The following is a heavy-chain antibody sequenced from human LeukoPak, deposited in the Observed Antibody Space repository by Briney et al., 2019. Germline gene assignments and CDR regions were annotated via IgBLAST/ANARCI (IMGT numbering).Heavy chain of an antibody. CDR3: AKVLPAAGTRY. D-gene: IGHD6-13*01. Sequence: GGSLRLSCAASGFTFRSYGMSWVRQAPGKGLEWVSAIGGSGVNTYYADSVRGRFTISRDNSKYTLYLEMNSLRAEDTAVYYCAKVLPAAGTRYWGQGTLVPVSS. J-gene: IGHJ4*02. CDR1: GFTFRSYG. CDR2: IGGSGVNT. V-gene: IGHV3-23*01.